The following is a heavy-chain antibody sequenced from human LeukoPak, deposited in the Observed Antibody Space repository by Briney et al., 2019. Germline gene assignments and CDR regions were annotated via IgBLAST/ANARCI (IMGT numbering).Heavy chain of an antibody. CDR2: ISSSSSYI. Sequence: GGSLRLSCAASGFTFSSYSMNWVRQAPGKGLEWVSSISSSSSYIYYAHSVKGRFTISRDNAKNSLYLQMNSLRAEDTAVYYCARDHHSSGWYPFDYWGQGTLVTVSS. J-gene: IGHJ4*02. V-gene: IGHV3-21*01. CDR1: GFTFSSYS. CDR3: ARDHHSSGWYPFDY. D-gene: IGHD6-19*01.